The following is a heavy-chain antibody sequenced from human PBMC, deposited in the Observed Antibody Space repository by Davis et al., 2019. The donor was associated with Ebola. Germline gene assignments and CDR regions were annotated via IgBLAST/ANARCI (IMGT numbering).Heavy chain of an antibody. J-gene: IGHJ6*02. CDR1: GGTFSSYA. Sequence: SVQVSCKASGGTFSSYAISWVRQAPGQGLEWMGGIIPIFGTANYAQKFQGRVTITADESTSTAYMELSSLRSEDTAVYYCARGTAKSIVATITHYYYGMDVWGQGTTVTVSS. D-gene: IGHD5-12*01. V-gene: IGHV1-69*13. CDR2: IIPIFGTA. CDR3: ARGTAKSIVATITHYYYGMDV.